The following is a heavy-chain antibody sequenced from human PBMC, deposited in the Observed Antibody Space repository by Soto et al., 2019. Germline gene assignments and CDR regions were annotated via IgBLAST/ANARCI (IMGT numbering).Heavy chain of an antibody. CDR3: ARGAQNYYDSSGYYRYFDY. CDR2: IYYSGST. CDR1: GGSISSYY. D-gene: IGHD3-22*01. V-gene: IGHV4-59*01. J-gene: IGHJ4*02. Sequence: PSETLSLTCTVSGGSISSYYWSWIRQPPGKGLEWIGYIYYSGSTNYNPSLKSRVTISVDTSKNQFSLKLSSVTAADTAVYYCARGAQNYYDSSGYYRYFDYWGQGTLVTVS.